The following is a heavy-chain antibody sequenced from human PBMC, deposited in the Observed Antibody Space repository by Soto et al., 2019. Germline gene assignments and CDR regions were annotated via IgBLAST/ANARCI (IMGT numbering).Heavy chain of an antibody. CDR3: ARGSSIAGLYYGMDV. V-gene: IGHV4-31*03. J-gene: IGHJ6*02. Sequence: QVQLQESGPGLVKPSQTLSLTCTVSGGSISSGGYYWTWIRQHPGKGLEWIGYNYYSGITYYNPSLKSRFSSSQDTSKNQFSLQLSSVTAADTAVYYCARGSSIAGLYYGMDVWGQGTTVTVSS. D-gene: IGHD6-6*01. CDR2: NYYSGIT. CDR1: GGSISSGGYY.